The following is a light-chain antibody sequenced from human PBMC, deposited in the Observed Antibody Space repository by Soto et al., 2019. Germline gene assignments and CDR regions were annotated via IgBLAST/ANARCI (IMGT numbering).Light chain of an antibody. CDR2: EGT. Sequence: QSALTQPASVSGSRGQSITISCTGTSSDVGSYNLVSWYQQHPGKAPKLIIYEGTKRPSGISIRFSGSISDNTASLTITGLQAEDESTYHCCSFAGSSTDVVFGGGTKVTVL. CDR1: SSDVGSYNL. V-gene: IGLV2-23*01. CDR3: CSFAGSSTDVV. J-gene: IGLJ2*01.